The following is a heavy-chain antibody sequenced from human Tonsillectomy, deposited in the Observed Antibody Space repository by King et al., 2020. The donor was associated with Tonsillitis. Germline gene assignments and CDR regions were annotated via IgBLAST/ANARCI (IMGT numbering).Heavy chain of an antibody. D-gene: IGHD6-19*01. V-gene: IGHV1-69*04. J-gene: IGHJ3*02. CDR2: IIPMLNIT. CDR3: AREAGDTNAWYRNDAFDI. CDR1: GGTFTTFP. Sequence: QLVQSGAEVKKPGSSVKVSCKASGGTFTTFPINWVRQAPGQGLEWMGRIIPMLNITNFAQKFQGRLTITADKSTSTAYMELSSLRSEDTAVYYYAREAGDTNAWYRNDAFDIWGQGTLVTVSS.